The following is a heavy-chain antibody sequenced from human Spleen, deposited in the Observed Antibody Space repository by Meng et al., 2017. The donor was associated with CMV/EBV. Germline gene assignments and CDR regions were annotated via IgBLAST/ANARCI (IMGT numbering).Heavy chain of an antibody. Sequence: ASVQVSCKASGYTFISYYIHWVRQAPGQGLEWMGVINPSGGSTSYAQKFQGRVTMTRDTSTSTVYMEVSSLRSEDTAVYYCARVGRYYDFWNDLDYWGQGTLVTVSS. V-gene: IGHV1-46*01. J-gene: IGHJ4*02. CDR2: INPSGGST. CDR1: GYTFISYY. D-gene: IGHD3-3*01. CDR3: ARVGRYYDFWNDLDY.